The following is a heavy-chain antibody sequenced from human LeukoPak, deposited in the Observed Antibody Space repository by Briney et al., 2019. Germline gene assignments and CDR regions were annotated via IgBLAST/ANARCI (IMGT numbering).Heavy chain of an antibody. CDR3: ARDFDFWSGYPNGY. J-gene: IGHJ4*01. CDR2: ISAYNGNT. Sequence: ASVKVSCKASGYTFTSYGISWVRQAPGQGLEWMGWISAYNGNTNYAQKLQGRVTMTTDTSTSTAYMELRSLRSDDTAVYYCARDFDFWSGYPNGYWGQGTLVNVSS. V-gene: IGHV1-18*01. CDR1: GYTFTSYG. D-gene: IGHD3-3*01.